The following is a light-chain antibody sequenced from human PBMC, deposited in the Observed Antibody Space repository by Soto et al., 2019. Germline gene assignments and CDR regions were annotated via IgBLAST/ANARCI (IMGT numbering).Light chain of an antibody. J-gene: IGKJ4*01. V-gene: IGKV3-15*01. CDR1: QSVSSD. CDR3: QQHNNWPLT. CDR2: GAS. Sequence: EIVLTQSPATLSVSPGDRATLSCRAGQSVSSDLAWFQQKPGQAPRLLIYGASTRATGIPARFSGSGSGTEFTLIISSLQSEDFAIYYCQQHNNWPLTFGGGTKVEIK.